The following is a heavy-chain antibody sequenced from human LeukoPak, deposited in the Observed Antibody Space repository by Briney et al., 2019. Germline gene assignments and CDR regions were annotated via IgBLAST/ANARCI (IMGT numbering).Heavy chain of an antibody. Sequence: ASLKVSCKASGGTFSSYAISWVRQAPGQGLEWMGRIIPILGIANYAQKFQGRVTITADKSTSTAYMELSSLRSEDTAVYYCGVAAGYYFDYWGQGTLVTVSS. D-gene: IGHD2-21*01. J-gene: IGHJ4*02. CDR1: GGTFSSYA. V-gene: IGHV1-69*04. CDR2: IIPILGIA. CDR3: GVAAGYYFDY.